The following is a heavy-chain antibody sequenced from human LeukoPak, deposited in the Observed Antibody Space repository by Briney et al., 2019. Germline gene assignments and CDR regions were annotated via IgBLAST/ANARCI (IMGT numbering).Heavy chain of an antibody. CDR1: GFTLSAYW. Sequence: GGSLILSCAASGFTLSAYWRTWIRQAPRKGLEWVAAIKEDGSEKHYVDSMKGRLTISRDNAKNSLYLQMSILRAEDTAVYYCARTTYGDSWGQGTLVTVSS. CDR2: IKEDGSEK. CDR3: ARTTYGDS. D-gene: IGHD1-1*01. J-gene: IGHJ4*02. V-gene: IGHV3-7*02.